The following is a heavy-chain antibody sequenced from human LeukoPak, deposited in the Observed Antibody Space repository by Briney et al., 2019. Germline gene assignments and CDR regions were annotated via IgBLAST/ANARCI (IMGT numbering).Heavy chain of an antibody. D-gene: IGHD6-13*01. V-gene: IGHV4-39*07. CDR2: IYYSGST. CDR1: GGSISSSYYY. J-gene: IGHJ4*02. CDR3: ARSDTSKYSSSWYYFDY. Sequence: SETLSLTCTVSGGSISSSYYYWGWIRQPPGKGLEWIGSIYYSGSTNYNPSLKSRVTISVDTSKNQFSLKLSSVTAADTAVYYCARSDTSKYSSSWYYFDYWGQGTLVTVSS.